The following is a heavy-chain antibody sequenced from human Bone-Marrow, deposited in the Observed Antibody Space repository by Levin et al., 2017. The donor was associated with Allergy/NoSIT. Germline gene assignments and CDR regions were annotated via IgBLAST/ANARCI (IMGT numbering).Heavy chain of an antibody. D-gene: IGHD5-24*01. J-gene: IGHJ6*02. Sequence: PVASVKVSCEASGFTFSSYALNWVRQAPGKGLEWVLAISGSGYTTYEADSVKGRFSMSRDNSKKTMYLHMGNLRVEDAAVYYCVTGPQSVATIPSFFYGMDVWGQGTTVIVSS. CDR3: VTGPQSVATIPSFFYGMDV. CDR2: ISGSGYTT. CDR1: GFTFSSYA. V-gene: IGHV3-23*01.